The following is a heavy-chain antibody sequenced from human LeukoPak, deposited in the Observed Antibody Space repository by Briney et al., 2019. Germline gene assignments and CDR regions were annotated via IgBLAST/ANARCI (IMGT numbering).Heavy chain of an antibody. CDR2: IYPADSTA. Sequence: GESLKISCKASGYSFTTYWIGWVRQVPGKGLEWVGIIYPADSTAKYSPSFQGQVTISVDKSISTAYLQWSSLKASDTAMYYCARRGYGDYTFDYWGQGTLVTVSS. V-gene: IGHV5-51*01. CDR1: GYSFTTYW. CDR3: ARRGYGDYTFDY. J-gene: IGHJ4*02. D-gene: IGHD4-17*01.